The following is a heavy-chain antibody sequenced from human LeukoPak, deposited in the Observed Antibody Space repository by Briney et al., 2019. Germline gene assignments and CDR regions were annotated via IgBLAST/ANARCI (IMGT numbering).Heavy chain of an antibody. CDR3: AREVPADIPACPYFDY. V-gene: IGHV1-18*01. Sequence: ASVKVSCKASGYTFTSYGISWVRQAPGQGLERMGWISAYNGNTNYTQKLQGRVTMTTDTSTSTAYMELRSLRSDDTAVYYCAREVPADIPACPYFDYWGQGTLVTVSS. CDR1: GYTFTSYG. CDR2: ISAYNGNT. D-gene: IGHD2-2*02. J-gene: IGHJ4*02.